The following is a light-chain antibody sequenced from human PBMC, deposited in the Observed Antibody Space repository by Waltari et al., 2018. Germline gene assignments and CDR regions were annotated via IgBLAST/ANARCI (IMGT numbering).Light chain of an antibody. J-gene: IGLJ7*01. Sequence: QSVLTQPPSVSAAPGQRVTIPLSGGSSNIGNNYVSWYRKFPGTAPKLLIYENSERPSGIPGRFSGSKSGTSATLDITGLQAGDEADYYCGTWDSSLSGAVFGGGTHLTVL. CDR1: SSNIGNNY. CDR2: ENS. V-gene: IGLV1-51*02. CDR3: GTWDSSLSGAV.